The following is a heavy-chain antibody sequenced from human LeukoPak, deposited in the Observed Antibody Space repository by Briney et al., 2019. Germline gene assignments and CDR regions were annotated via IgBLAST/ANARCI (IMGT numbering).Heavy chain of an antibody. CDR3: AKDLYIAARPVNDY. CDR2: ISDSGDST. J-gene: IGHJ4*02. CDR1: GFTFSSYA. D-gene: IGHD6-6*01. V-gene: IGHV3-23*01. Sequence: GGSLRLSCAASGFTFSSYAMNWVRQAPRKGPEWVSGISDSGDSTYYADSVKGRFTISRDNSKNTLYLQMNSLRAEDTAVYYCAKDLYIAARPVNDYWGQGTLVTVSS.